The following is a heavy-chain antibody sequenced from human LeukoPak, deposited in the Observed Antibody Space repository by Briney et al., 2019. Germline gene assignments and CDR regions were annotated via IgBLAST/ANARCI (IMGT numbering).Heavy chain of an antibody. D-gene: IGHD4-17*01. CDR1: GFTFSSYS. CDR3: ARDRLTTGWYYYGMDV. CDR2: ISSSGSTI. V-gene: IGHV3-48*04. Sequence: PGGSLRLPCAASGFTFSSYSMNWVRQAPGKGLEWVSYISSSGSTIYYADSVKGRFTISRDNAKNSLYLQMNSLRAEDTAVYYCARDRLTTGWYYYGMDVWGQGTTVTVSS. J-gene: IGHJ6*02.